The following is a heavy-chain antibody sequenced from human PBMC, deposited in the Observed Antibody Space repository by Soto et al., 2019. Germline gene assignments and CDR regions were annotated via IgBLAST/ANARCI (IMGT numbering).Heavy chain of an antibody. V-gene: IGHV3-23*01. D-gene: IGHD3-10*01. CDR2: ISGSGGST. Sequence: EVQLLESGGGLVQPGGSLRLSCAASGFTFSSYAMSWVRQAPGKGLEWVSAISGSGGSTYYADSVKGRFTISRDNSKNTLYLQMNSLRAEDTAVYYCARVPLVITMVRGVPYYYYYGMDVWGQGTTVTVSS. J-gene: IGHJ6*02. CDR1: GFTFSSYA. CDR3: ARVPLVITMVRGVPYYYYYGMDV.